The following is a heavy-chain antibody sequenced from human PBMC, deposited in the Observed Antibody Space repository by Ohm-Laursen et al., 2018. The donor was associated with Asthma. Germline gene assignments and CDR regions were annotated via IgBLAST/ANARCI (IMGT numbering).Heavy chain of an antibody. CDR1: GGTFSSYA. CDR3: ARSRQQLVRYDGFDI. CDR2: IIPLFGLP. V-gene: IGHV1-69*10. J-gene: IGHJ3*02. Sequence: ASVKVSCNASGGTFSSYAISWVRQAPGQGLEWVGVIIPLFGLPNYAQKFKGRVTITADKSTSTAYMDLTSLTSEDTAVYYCARSRQQLVRYDGFDIWGQGTMVTVSS. D-gene: IGHD6-6*01.